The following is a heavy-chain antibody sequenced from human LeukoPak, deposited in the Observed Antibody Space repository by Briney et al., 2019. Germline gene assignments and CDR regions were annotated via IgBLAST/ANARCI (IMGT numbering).Heavy chain of an antibody. Sequence: GGSLRLSCAASGFTFGSYAMSWVRQAPGKGLQWVSGISGSGGSTYYADSVKGRFTISRDNSMNTLFLQMNSLRAEDTAVYYCAKAEKKGSSRPFNYWGQGSLLTVSS. CDR1: GFTFGSYA. CDR2: ISGSGGST. CDR3: AKAEKKGSSRPFNY. D-gene: IGHD6-19*01. V-gene: IGHV3-23*01. J-gene: IGHJ4*02.